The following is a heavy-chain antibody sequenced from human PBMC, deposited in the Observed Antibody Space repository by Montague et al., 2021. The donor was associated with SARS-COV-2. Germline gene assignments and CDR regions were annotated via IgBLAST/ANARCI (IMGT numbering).Heavy chain of an antibody. CDR3: ARTTWLRGYFDL. CDR1: GGPFSGDGSFSGYY. J-gene: IGHJ2*01. D-gene: IGHD5-12*01. V-gene: IGHV4-34*01. CDR2: INHSGST. Sequence: SETLSLTCAVYGGPFSGDGSFSGYYWTWIRQTPGKGLEWIGEINHSGSTNYNPSFKSRVIMSVDTSKNHFSLKLSSVTAADTAVYYCARTTWLRGYFDLWGRGTLVTVSS.